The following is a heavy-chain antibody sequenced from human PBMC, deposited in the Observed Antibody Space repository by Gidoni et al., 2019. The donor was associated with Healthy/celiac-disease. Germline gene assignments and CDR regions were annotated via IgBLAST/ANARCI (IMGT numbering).Heavy chain of an antibody. V-gene: IGHV1-8*01. D-gene: IGHD2-15*01. CDR1: GYTFTSYD. Sequence: QVQLVQSGAEVKKPGAAVKVSCKASGYTFTSYDINWVRQATGQGLEWMGWMNPNSGNTGYAQKFQGRVTMTRNTSISTAYMELSSLRSEDTAVYYCARAGVGGSCYSGCWFDPWGQGTLVTVSS. CDR3: ARAGVGGSCYSGCWFDP. J-gene: IGHJ5*02. CDR2: MNPNSGNT.